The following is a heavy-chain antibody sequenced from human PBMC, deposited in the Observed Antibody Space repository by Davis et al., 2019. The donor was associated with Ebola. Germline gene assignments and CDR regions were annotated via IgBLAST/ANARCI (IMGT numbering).Heavy chain of an antibody. J-gene: IGHJ4*02. CDR1: GGSISSGGYY. CDR2: IYYSGST. CDR3: ARCSSSEFDY. Sequence: PSETLSLTCTVSGGSISSGGYYWSWIRQHPGKGLEWIGYIYYSGSTYYNPSLKSRVTISVDTSKNQFSLKLSSVTAADTAVYYCARCSSSEFDYWGQGTLVTVSS. D-gene: IGHD6-6*01. V-gene: IGHV4-30-4*08.